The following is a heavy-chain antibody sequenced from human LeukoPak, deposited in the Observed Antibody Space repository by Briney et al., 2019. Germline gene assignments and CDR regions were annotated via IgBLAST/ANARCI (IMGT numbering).Heavy chain of an antibody. J-gene: IGHJ5*02. Sequence: GGSLRLSCAASGFTFSSYTMNWVRQAPGKGLEWVSSISSSSSYIYYADSVKGRFTISRDNAKNSLYLQMNSLRAEDTAVYYCARPSSPVAGSWGQGTLVTVSS. V-gene: IGHV3-21*01. CDR2: ISSSSSYI. CDR1: GFTFSSYT. CDR3: ARPSSPVAGS.